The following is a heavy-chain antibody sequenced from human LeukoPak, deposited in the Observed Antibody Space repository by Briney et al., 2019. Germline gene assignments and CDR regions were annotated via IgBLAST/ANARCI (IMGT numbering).Heavy chain of an antibody. J-gene: IGHJ4*02. D-gene: IGHD6-6*01. CDR3: ANTHLAAPPFDY. CDR2: IYYSGST. V-gene: IGHV4-59*08. Sequence: SETLSLTCTVPGGSISSYYWSWIRQPPGKGLEWIGYIYYSGSTNYNPSLKSRVTISVDTSKNQFSLRLSSVTAADTAVYYCANTHLAAPPFDYWGQGTLVTGSS. CDR1: GGSISSYY.